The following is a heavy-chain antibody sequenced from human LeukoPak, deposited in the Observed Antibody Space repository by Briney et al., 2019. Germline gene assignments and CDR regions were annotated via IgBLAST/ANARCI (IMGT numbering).Heavy chain of an antibody. J-gene: IGHJ6*03. CDR3: ETDYMDG. V-gene: IGHV3-30*02. Sequence: GGSLRLSCAASGFTFSDYGMHWVRQTPGEGLEWVAFTRPDGNNKYYADSVKGRFTISRDNSKNTLYLQMNSLRAEDTAVYYCETDYMDGWGKGTTVTVSS. CDR2: TRPDGNNK. CDR1: GFTFSDYG.